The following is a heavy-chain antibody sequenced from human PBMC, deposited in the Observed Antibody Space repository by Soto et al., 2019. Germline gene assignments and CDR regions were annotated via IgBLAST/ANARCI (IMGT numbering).Heavy chain of an antibody. CDR1: GDSVTSGNYH. D-gene: IGHD7-27*01. V-gene: IGHV4-61*03. CDR3: ARDSNWGGFDN. Sequence: SETLSLTCTVSGDSVTSGNYHWSWIRQPPGKGLEWTGTMFYGGSTNFRPSLKSRATISLDTSNNRLSLKLTSVTAAGTAVYYCARDSNWGGFDNWGQGTLVTVS. J-gene: IGHJ4*02. CDR2: MFYGGST.